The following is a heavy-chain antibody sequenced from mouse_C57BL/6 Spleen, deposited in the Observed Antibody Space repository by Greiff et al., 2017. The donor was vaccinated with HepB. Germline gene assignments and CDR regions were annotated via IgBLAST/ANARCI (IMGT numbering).Heavy chain of an antibody. CDR3: ARSYDYDGGYYAMDY. V-gene: IGHV5-4*01. J-gene: IGHJ4*01. CDR1: GFTFSSYA. CDR2: ISDGGSYT. Sequence: EVQRVESGGGLVKPGGSLKLSCAASGFTFSSYAMSWVRQTPEKRLEWVATISDGGSYTYYPDNVKGRFTISRENAKNNLYLQMSHLKSEDTAMYYCARSYDYDGGYYAMDYWGQGTSVTVSS. D-gene: IGHD2-4*01.